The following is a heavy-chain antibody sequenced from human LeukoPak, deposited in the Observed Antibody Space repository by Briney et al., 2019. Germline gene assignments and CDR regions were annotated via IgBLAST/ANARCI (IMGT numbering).Heavy chain of an antibody. CDR1: GYNFTNSG. J-gene: IGHJ4*02. V-gene: IGHV1-18*01. Sequence: ASVKVSCKASGYNFTNSGISWVRQAPGQGLEWMGWITAYNGNTNYAQKLQGRVTMTTDTSTSTAYMELRSLRSDDTAVYYCARDLKRLTSGWITAAAGDYWGQGTLVTVSS. CDR3: ARDLKRLTSGWITAAAGDY. CDR2: ITAYNGNT. D-gene: IGHD6-19*01.